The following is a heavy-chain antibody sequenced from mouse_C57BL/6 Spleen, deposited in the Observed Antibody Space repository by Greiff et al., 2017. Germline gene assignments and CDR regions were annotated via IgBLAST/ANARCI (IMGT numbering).Heavy chain of an antibody. D-gene: IGHD4-1*01. CDR2: FYPASGSI. CDR3: ARHEDNWGFDY. J-gene: IGHJ2*01. V-gene: IGHV1-62-2*01. Sequence: QVQLQQSGAELVKPGASVKLSCKASGYTFTEYTIHWVKQRSGQGLEWIGWFYPASGSIKYNETFKDKATLTTAKTSSTVYMELSRFTSVDSAVYFCARHEDNWGFDYWGQGTTLTVSS. CDR1: GYTFTEYT.